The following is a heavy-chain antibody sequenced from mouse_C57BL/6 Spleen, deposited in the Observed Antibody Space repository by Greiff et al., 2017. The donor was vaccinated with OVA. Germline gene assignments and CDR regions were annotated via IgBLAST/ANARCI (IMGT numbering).Heavy chain of an antibody. CDR1: GYTFTSYW. D-gene: IGHD1-1*01. CDR3: ASSITTVRMDY. Sequence: QVQLQQPGAELVMPGASVKLSCKASGYTFTSYWMHWVKQRPGQGLEWIGEIDPSDSYTNYNQKFKGKSTLTVDKSSSTAYMQLSSLTSEDSAVYYCASSITTVRMDYWGQGTSVTVSS. V-gene: IGHV1-69*01. CDR2: IDPSDSYT. J-gene: IGHJ4*01.